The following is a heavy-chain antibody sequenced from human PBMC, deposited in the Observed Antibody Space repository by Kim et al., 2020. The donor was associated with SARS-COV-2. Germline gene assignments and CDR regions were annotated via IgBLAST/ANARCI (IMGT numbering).Heavy chain of an antibody. CDR1: GFTFSDYY. V-gene: IGHV3-11*06. D-gene: IGHD6-13*01. CDR2: ISSSSSYT. J-gene: IGHJ4*02. Sequence: GGSLRLSCAASGFTFSDYYMSWIRQAPGKGLEWVSYISSSSSYTNYADSVKGRFTISRDNAKNSLYLQMNSLRAEDTAVYYCARKYNAAGAPFDYWGQGTLVTVSS. CDR3: ARKYNAAGAPFDY.